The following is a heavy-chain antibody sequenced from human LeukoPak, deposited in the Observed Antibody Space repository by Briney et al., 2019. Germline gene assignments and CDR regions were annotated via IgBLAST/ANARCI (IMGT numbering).Heavy chain of an antibody. J-gene: IGHJ4*02. Sequence: GESLKISCKGSGYSFTNYWIGWVRQMPGKGMEWMGIIYPGDFDTRYSPSFQGQVTISADKSITTAYLQWSSLKASDTAMYYCARRGYCATTTCYRLFDYWGQGILVTVSS. CDR2: IYPGDFDT. CDR1: GYSFTNYW. CDR3: ARRGYCATTTCYRLFDY. V-gene: IGHV5-51*01. D-gene: IGHD2-2*01.